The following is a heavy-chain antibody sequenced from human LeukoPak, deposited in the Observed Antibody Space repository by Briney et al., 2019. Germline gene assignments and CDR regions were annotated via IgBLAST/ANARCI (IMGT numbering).Heavy chain of an antibody. CDR2: IKQDGSEK. CDR3: AKDFIGYFDY. CDR1: RFTFSIYW. D-gene: IGHD3-10*01. Sequence: PGGSLRLSCAASRFTFSIYWMTWVRQAPGKGLEWVANIKQDGSEKYYVDSVKGRFTISRDNAKNSLFLQMNSLRAEDTAVYYCAKDFIGYFDYWGQGTLVTVSS. J-gene: IGHJ4*02. V-gene: IGHV3-7*03.